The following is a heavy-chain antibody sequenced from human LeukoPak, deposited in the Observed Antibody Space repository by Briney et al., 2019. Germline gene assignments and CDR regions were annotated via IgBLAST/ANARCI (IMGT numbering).Heavy chain of an antibody. V-gene: IGHV4-4*02. J-gene: IGHJ6*03. CDR3: ARHIRYYYYMDV. CDR2: VHPDGYT. CDR1: GASITYY. Sequence: PSETLSLTCAVSGASITYYWSWVRQPPGKGLEWIGEVHPDGYTNYNPSLKSRVTMSIDKSKNQLSLQLTSVTAADTAVYYCARHIRYYYYMDVWGKGTTVTVSS.